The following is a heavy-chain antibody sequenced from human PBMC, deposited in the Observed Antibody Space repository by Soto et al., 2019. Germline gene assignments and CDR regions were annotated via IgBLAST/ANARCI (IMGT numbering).Heavy chain of an antibody. D-gene: IGHD7-27*01. CDR3: AHRHNWGMDGLGV. Sequence: HITLKESGPTLVKPTQTLTLTCTVSGFSLTTSGDGVCWIRQPPGKALECLALIYWNDFKRYRPSLKSRLTDTKYTPKSQVVLTMTNMDPVDTATYYSAHRHNWGMDGLGVWGQGTTVTVSS. V-gene: IGHV2-5*01. CDR2: IYWNDFK. J-gene: IGHJ6*02. CDR1: GFSLTTSGDG.